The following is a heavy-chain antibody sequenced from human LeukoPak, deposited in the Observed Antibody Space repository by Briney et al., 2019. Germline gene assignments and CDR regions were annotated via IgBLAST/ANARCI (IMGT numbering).Heavy chain of an antibody. CDR3: ARMVLTSGYPLDY. Sequence: SETLSLTCSVSGGAISSYYWTWIRQPAGKGLEWIGRIYSSGSTNYNPSLKSRVTMSVDTSKNQFSLKLSSVTAADTAVYYCARMVLTSGYPLDYWGQGTLVTVSS. D-gene: IGHD4/OR15-4a*01. J-gene: IGHJ4*02. V-gene: IGHV4-4*07. CDR2: IYSSGST. CDR1: GGAISSYY.